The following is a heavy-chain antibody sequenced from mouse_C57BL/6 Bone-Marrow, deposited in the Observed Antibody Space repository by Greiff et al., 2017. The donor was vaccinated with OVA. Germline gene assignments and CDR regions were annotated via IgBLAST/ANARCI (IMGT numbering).Heavy chain of an antibody. J-gene: IGHJ2*01. CDR3: SYYYGSSYDY. V-gene: IGHV1-15*01. CDR1: GYTFTDYE. Sequence: VQGVESGAELVRPGASVTLSCKASGYTFTDYEMHWVKQTPVHGLEWIGAIDPETGGTAYTQKFKGKAIVTADKSSSTAYMELRSLTSEDSAVYYCSYYYGSSYDYWGQGTTLTVSA. D-gene: IGHD1-1*01. CDR2: IDPETGGT.